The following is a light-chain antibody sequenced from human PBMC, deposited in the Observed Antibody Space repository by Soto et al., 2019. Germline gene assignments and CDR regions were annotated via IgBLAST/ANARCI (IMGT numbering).Light chain of an antibody. CDR1: QSISSW. CDR3: QQYNSYSGLA. Sequence: DIQMTQSPSTLSASVGDRVTITCRASQSISSWLAWYQQKPGKAPKLLIYTASSLENRAPSRFRDSGSGTEVTLTISSLQPDDFATYYCQQYNSYSGLAFGGGTKVEIK. J-gene: IGKJ4*01. CDR2: TAS. V-gene: IGKV1-5*03.